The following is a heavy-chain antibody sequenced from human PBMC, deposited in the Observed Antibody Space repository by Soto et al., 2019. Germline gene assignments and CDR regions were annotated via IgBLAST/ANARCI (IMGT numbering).Heavy chain of an antibody. CDR3: AKDLVAVAGVDY. CDR2: ISYDGSNK. V-gene: IGHV3-30*18. D-gene: IGHD6-19*01. J-gene: IGHJ4*02. Sequence: LRLSCAASGFTFSSYGMHWVRQAPGKGLEWVAVISYDGSNKYYADSVKGRFTISRDNSKNTLYLQMNSLRAEDTAVYYCAKDLVAVAGVDYWGQGTLVTVSS. CDR1: GFTFSSYG.